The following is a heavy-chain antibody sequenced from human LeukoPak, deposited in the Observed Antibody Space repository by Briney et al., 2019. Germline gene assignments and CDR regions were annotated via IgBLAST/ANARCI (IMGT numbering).Heavy chain of an antibody. V-gene: IGHV3-53*01. CDR3: ARGLVVAARGRIYYYYYMDV. Sequence: GGSLRLSCAASGFSVSSNYMSWVRQAAGKGLEWVSVIYSGGSTYYADSVKGRFTIARDNSKNTLYLGMNSLRAEDTAVYYCARGLVVAARGRIYYYYYMDVWGKGTTVTVSS. D-gene: IGHD2-15*01. CDR2: IYSGGST. CDR1: GFSVSSNY. J-gene: IGHJ6*03.